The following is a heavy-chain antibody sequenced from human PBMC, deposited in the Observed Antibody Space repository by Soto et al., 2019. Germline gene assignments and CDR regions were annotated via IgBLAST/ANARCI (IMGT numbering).Heavy chain of an antibody. Sequence: GGSLRLSCAASGFTFSSYAMHWVRQAPGKGLEWVAVISYDGSNKYYADSVKGRFTISRDNSKNTLYLQMNSLRAEDTAVYYCARDGYNYDILTGSPGAQVVLAGEYYFDYWGQGTLVTVSS. J-gene: IGHJ4*02. CDR3: ARDGYNYDILTGSPGAQVVLAGEYYFDY. V-gene: IGHV3-30-3*01. D-gene: IGHD3-9*01. CDR1: GFTFSSYA. CDR2: ISYDGSNK.